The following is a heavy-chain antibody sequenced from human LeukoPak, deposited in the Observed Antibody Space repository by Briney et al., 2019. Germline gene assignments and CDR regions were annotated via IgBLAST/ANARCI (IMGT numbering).Heavy chain of an antibody. CDR3: ARVSVVLRWYFDL. J-gene: IGHJ2*01. D-gene: IGHD2-21*01. CDR2: IYYSGST. Sequence: SETLSLTCTVSGGSISSGGYYWSWIRQHPGKGLEWIGYIYYSGSTYYNPSLKSRVTISVDTSKNQFSLKLSSVTAADTAVYYCARVSVVLRWYFDLWGRGTLVTVSS. V-gene: IGHV4-31*03. CDR1: GGSISSGGYY.